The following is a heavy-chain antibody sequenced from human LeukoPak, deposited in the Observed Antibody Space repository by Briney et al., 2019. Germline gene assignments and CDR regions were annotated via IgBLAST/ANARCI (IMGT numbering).Heavy chain of an antibody. J-gene: IGHJ4*02. D-gene: IGHD6-19*01. CDR1: GYSISSGYY. CDR3: AGKAVAGPYFDY. V-gene: IGHV4-38-2*02. CDR2: INHRGST. Sequence: SETLSLTCIVSGYSISSGYYWGWIRQPPGKGLEWIGEINHRGSTNYNPSLKSRVSISVDTSKNQFSLKLTSVTAADTAVYYCAGKAVAGPYFDYWGQGTLVTVSS.